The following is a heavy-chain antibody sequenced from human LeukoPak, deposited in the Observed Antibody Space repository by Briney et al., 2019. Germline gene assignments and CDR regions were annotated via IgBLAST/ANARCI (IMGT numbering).Heavy chain of an antibody. V-gene: IGHV3-13*04. D-gene: IGHD2-2*01. Sequence: GGSLRLSCAASGFTFSIYDMHWVRQATGKGLEWVSAIGTAGDTYYPGSVKGRFTISRENAKNSLYLQMNSLRAGDTAVYYCARALLVPAARDYYYYGMDVWGQGTTVTVSS. J-gene: IGHJ6*02. CDR3: ARALLVPAARDYYYYGMDV. CDR1: GFTFSIYD. CDR2: IGTAGDT.